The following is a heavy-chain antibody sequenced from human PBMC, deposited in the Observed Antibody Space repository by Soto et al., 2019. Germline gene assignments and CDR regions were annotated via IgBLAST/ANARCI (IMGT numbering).Heavy chain of an antibody. CDR1: GYTFTGYY. Sequence: GASVKVSCKASGYTFTGYYMHWVRQAPGQGLEWMGWINPNSGGTNYAQKFQGWVTMTRDTSISTAYMELSRLRSDDTAVYYCAREYSSSSSRGSVYMDVWGKGTTVTVSS. V-gene: IGHV1-2*04. CDR2: INPNSGGT. J-gene: IGHJ6*03. CDR3: AREYSSSSSRGSVYMDV. D-gene: IGHD6-6*01.